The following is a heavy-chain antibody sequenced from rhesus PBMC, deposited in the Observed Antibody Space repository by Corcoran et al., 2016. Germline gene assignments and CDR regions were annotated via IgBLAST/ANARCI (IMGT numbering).Heavy chain of an antibody. CDR2: IYGSGSST. V-gene: IGHV4-169*01. D-gene: IGHD5-42*01. J-gene: IGHJ3*01. CDR3: ARGIPDAFDF. CDR1: GGSISSSY. Sequence: QVQLQESGPAVVKPSETLSVTCAVSGGSISSSYWSWIRQAPGKGLEWIGYIYGSGSSTNYNPSLKSRVTLSVDTSKNQLSLKLSSVTTADTAVYYCARGIPDAFDFCGQGLRVTVSS.